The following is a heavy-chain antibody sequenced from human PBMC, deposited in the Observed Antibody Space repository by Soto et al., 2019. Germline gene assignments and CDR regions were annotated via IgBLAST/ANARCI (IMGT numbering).Heavy chain of an antibody. Sequence: GGSLRLSCAASGFTFSSYGMHWVRQAPGKGLEWVAVISYDGSNKYYADSVKGRFTISRDNSKNTLYLQMNSLRAEDTAVYYFAPGGVVVPAAIHRNWFDPWGQGTLVTVSS. CDR1: GFTFSSYG. CDR2: ISYDGSNK. V-gene: IGHV3-30*03. J-gene: IGHJ5*02. D-gene: IGHD2-2*02. CDR3: APGGVVVPAAIHRNWFDP.